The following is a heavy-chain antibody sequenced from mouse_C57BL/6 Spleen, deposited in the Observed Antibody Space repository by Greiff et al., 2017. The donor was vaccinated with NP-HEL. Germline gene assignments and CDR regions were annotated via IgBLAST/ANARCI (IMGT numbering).Heavy chain of an antibody. CDR3: ARERGSGRYYFDY. CDR2: INPNYGTT. Sequence: EVQLQPSGPELVKPGASVKISCKASGYSFTDYNMNWVKQSNGKSLEWIGVINPNYGTTSYNQTFKGKDTLTVDQSSSTADMQLNSLTSEDSAVYYCARERGSGRYYFDYWGQGTTLTVSS. V-gene: IGHV1-39*01. D-gene: IGHD1-1*01. J-gene: IGHJ2*01. CDR1: GYSFTDYN.